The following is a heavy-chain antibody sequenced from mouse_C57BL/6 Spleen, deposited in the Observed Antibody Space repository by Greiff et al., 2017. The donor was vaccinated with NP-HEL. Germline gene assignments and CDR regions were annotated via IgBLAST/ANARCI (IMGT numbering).Heavy chain of an antibody. CDR3: ARMGYDYDGAWFAY. Sequence: EVHLVESGGGLVKPGGSLKLSCAASGFTFSDYGMHWVRQAPEKGLEWVAYISSGSSTIYYADTVKGRFTISRDNAKNTLFLQMTSLRSEDTAMYYCARMGYDYDGAWFAYWGQGTLVTVSA. J-gene: IGHJ3*01. CDR2: ISSGSSTI. CDR1: GFTFSDYG. V-gene: IGHV5-17*01. D-gene: IGHD2-4*01.